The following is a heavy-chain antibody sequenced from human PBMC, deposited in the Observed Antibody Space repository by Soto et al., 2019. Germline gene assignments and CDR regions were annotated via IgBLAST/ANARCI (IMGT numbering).Heavy chain of an antibody. J-gene: IGHJ4*02. V-gene: IGHV1-2*02. CDR2: INPNSGGT. D-gene: IGHD1-7*01. CDR3: ARVRSRITGTTSETGDY. Sequence: ASVKVSCKASGYTFTGYYMHWVRQAPGQGLEWMGWINPNSGGTNYAQKFQGRVTMTRDTSISTAYMELSRLRSDDTAVYYCARVRSRITGTTSETGDYWSQGTRVTVS. CDR1: GYTFTGYY.